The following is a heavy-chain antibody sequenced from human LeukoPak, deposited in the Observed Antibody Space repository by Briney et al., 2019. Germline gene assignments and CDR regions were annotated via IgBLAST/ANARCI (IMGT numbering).Heavy chain of an antibody. D-gene: IGHD2-2*01. CDR3: TSRYCTTTNCYSFDI. Sequence: GGSLRLSCAASGFTFSTYWMTWVRQAPGKGLEWVADIKQDGTLIYYADSVKGRFTISRDNAKSSVFLQMNSLRVEDTAVYYCTSRYCTTTNCYSFDIWGQGTMVTVSS. CDR1: GFTFSTYW. V-gene: IGHV3-7*02. CDR2: IKQDGTLI. J-gene: IGHJ3*02.